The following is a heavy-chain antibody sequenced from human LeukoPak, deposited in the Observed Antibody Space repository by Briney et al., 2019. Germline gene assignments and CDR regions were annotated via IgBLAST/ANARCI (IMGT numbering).Heavy chain of an antibody. D-gene: IGHD6-13*01. Sequence: ASVKVSCKASGYTFTTYYISWMRQAPGQGLEWMGWISAYNGNTNYAQKFQGRVTMTTDTSTSTAYMELRSLRSDDTAVYYCAREEGAPIAAANVWGLGTMVTVSS. CDR2: ISAYNGNT. V-gene: IGHV1-18*01. CDR1: GYTFTTYY. CDR3: AREEGAPIAAANV. J-gene: IGHJ3*01.